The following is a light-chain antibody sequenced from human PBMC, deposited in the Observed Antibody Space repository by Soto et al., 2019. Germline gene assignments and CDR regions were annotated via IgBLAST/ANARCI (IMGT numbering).Light chain of an antibody. Sequence: DIQLTQSPSFLSASVGDRVTVTCRASQGISSYLDWYQQKPGKAPKLMIYAASSLQSGVPSRFSGSGSGTECTLTISSLQPEDFATYYCQHLSGYPRTFGQGTKVEIK. J-gene: IGKJ1*01. V-gene: IGKV1-9*01. CDR3: QHLSGYPRT. CDR2: AAS. CDR1: QGISSY.